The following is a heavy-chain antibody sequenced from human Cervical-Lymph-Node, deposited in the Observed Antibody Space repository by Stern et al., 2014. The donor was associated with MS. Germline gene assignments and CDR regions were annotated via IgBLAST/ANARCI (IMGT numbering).Heavy chain of an antibody. CDR3: AKMEIPDNFYYGMDV. V-gene: IGHV3-23*01. CDR1: GFIFSNYA. CDR2: ITGSGCDT. Sequence: EVQLLESGGGLIQPGGSLRLSCVASGFIFSNYAMNWVRQAPGKGLEWVSSITGSGCDTYYSNSVKGRFTISRDNSKNTLYLQMSGLRAGDTAVYYCAKMEIPDNFYYGMDVWGQGTTVTVSS. J-gene: IGHJ6*02. D-gene: IGHD2-2*01.